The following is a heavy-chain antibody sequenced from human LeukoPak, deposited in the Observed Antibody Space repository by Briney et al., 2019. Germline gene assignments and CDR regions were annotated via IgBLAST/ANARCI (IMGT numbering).Heavy chain of an antibody. CDR2: IYYSGST. V-gene: IGHV4-39*01. J-gene: IGHJ4*02. Sequence: SETLSLTCTVSGGSISSSTYYWGWIRRPPGKGLEWIGSIYYSGSTYYNPSLKSRVTVSVDTSKNQFSLNLSSVAAADTAVYYCVRGSTLRHYQYWGQGTLVTVSS. CDR3: VRGSTLRHYQY. CDR1: GGSISSSTYY. D-gene: IGHD3-16*01.